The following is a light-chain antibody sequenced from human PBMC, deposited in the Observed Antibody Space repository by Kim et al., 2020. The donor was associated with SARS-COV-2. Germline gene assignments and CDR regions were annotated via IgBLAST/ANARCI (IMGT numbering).Light chain of an antibody. CDR3: QAWDSSTVV. J-gene: IGLJ2*01. CDR2: QDT. Sequence: VSPGQTASITCSGDKLGDKYACWYQQKAGQSTVMGIYQDTKRPTGSTERFSGSNSGNTATLTISGTQAMDEADYYCQAWDSSTVVFGGGTKLTVL. V-gene: IGLV3-1*01. CDR1: KLGDKY.